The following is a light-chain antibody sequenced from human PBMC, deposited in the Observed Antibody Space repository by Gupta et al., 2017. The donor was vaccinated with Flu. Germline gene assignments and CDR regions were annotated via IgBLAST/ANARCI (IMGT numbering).Light chain of an antibody. CDR1: QSVSTN. CDR3: QQYNNWPPST. V-gene: IGKV3-15*01. J-gene: IGKJ4*01. Sequence: EIVMTQSPVALSVSPGERATLSCWASQSVSTNVAWYQQKPGQPPRLLISGASTRDTGVPDRISDSGYGTEFTLTISSRQSEDFAVYYCQQYNNWPPSTFGGGTMVEVK. CDR2: GAS.